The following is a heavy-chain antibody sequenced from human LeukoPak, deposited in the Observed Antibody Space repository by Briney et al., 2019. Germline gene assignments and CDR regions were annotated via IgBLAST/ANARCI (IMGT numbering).Heavy chain of an antibody. D-gene: IGHD3-22*01. CDR1: GFTFSSYA. J-gene: IGHJ4*02. CDR3: ARETYYDSSGDYFDY. CDR2: ISYDGSNK. Sequence: GGSLRLSCAASGFTFSSYAMHWVRQAPGKGLEWVAVISYDGSNKYYADSVKGRFTISRDNSKNTLYLQMNSLRAEDTAVYYCARETYYDSSGDYFDYWGQGTLVTVSS. V-gene: IGHV3-30-3*01.